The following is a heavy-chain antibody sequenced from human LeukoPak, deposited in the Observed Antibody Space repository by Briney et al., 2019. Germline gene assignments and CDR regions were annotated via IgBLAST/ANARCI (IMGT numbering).Heavy chain of an antibody. CDR2: ISGDGSTT. CDR3: ARGVTSGYSYTLGS. Sequence: GGSLRLSCAASGFTFSSYGMHWVRQAPGKGLVWVSRISGDGSTTNYADSVRGRFTISRDNAKNTLYLQMNCLRAEDTAVYYCARGVTSGYSYTLGSWGQGTLVTVSS. D-gene: IGHD3-22*01. CDR1: GFTFSSYG. J-gene: IGHJ5*02. V-gene: IGHV3-74*01.